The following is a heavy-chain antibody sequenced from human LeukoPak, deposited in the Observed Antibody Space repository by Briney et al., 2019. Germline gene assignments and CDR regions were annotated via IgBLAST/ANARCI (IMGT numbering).Heavy chain of an antibody. J-gene: IGHJ4*02. D-gene: IGHD5-18*01. CDR1: GFPFETNA. CDR2: IGNTET. V-gene: IGHV3-23*01. CDR3: AKDWIQFNRVFDSFDS. Sequence: GGSLRLSCATSGFPFETNAMSWVRQAPGKSLEWVATIGNTETFYADSVTGRFTISRDNSKNTVNLQMNRLRVEDTAIYYCAKDWIQFNRVFDSFDSWGQGTLVTVSS.